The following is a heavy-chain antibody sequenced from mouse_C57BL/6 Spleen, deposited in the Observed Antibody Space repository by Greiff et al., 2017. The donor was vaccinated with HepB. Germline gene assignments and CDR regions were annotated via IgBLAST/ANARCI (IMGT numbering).Heavy chain of an antibody. CDR1: GYTFTEYT. J-gene: IGHJ1*03. D-gene: IGHD1-1*01. CDR2: FYPGSGSI. Sequence: QVQLKQSGAELVKPGASVKLSCKASGYTFTEYTIHWVKQRSGQGLEWIGWFYPGSGSIKYNEKFKDKATLTADKSSSTVYMELSRLTSEDSAVYFCARHEVDGSSYQRYFDVWGTGTTVTVSS. V-gene: IGHV1-62-2*01. CDR3: ARHEVDGSSYQRYFDV.